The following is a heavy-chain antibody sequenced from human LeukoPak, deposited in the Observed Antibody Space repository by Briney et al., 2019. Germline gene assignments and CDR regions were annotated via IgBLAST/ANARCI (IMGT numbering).Heavy chain of an antibody. J-gene: IGHJ3*02. CDR1: GGSISSYY. Sequence: NPSETLSLTCTVSGGSISSYYWSWIRQPAGKGLEWIGRIYTSGSTNYNPSLKSRVTMSVDTSKNQFSLKLSSVTAADTAVYYCARRYCSGGGCAFDIWGQGTMVTVSS. CDR3: ARRYCSGGGCAFDI. V-gene: IGHV4-4*07. CDR2: IYTSGST. D-gene: IGHD2-15*01.